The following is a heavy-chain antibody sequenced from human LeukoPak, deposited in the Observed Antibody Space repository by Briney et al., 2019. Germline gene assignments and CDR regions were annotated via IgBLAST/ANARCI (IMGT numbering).Heavy chain of an antibody. J-gene: IGHJ5*02. CDR3: ARDSEGVTGTTSWFDP. V-gene: IGHV3-11*06. Sequence: GGSLRLSCVVSGFSFSDSYMTWIRQAPGKGLEWVSSISTSSSYIYYADSVKGRFTISRDNARNSLYLQMNSLRAEDTAVYYCARDSEGVTGTTSWFDPWGQGTLVTVSS. CDR2: ISTSSSYI. CDR1: GFSFSDSY. D-gene: IGHD1-7*01.